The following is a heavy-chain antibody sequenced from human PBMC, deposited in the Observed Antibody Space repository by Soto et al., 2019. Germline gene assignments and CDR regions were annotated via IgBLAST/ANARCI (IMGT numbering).Heavy chain of an antibody. J-gene: IGHJ4*02. V-gene: IGHV5-51*01. CDR1: AHSFTSYW. D-gene: IGHD6-25*01. CDR3: ARVESIGCSEY. Sequence: PGQSLKISCKGSAHSFTSYWIDCLRQISGKQLECMGFIYPGDSNTTYSPSFQGHVAISSDKYSSTAYLQWSSLKPSDPPNYYCARVESIGCSEYWGQGTLVDVFS. CDR2: IYPGDSNT.